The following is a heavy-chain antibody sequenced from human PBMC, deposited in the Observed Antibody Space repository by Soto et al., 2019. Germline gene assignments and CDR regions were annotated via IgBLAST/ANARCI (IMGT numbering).Heavy chain of an antibody. CDR1: GFTFSSYA. J-gene: IGHJ5*02. Sequence: EVQLLESGGGLVQPGGSLRLSCAASGFTFSSYAMSWVRQAPGKWLEWVSAISGSGGSTYYADSVKGRFTISRDNSKNTLYLQMNSLRAEDTAVYYCAKVGRIKIFGVDGWFDPWGQGTLVTVSS. D-gene: IGHD3-3*01. CDR2: ISGSGGST. V-gene: IGHV3-23*01. CDR3: AKVGRIKIFGVDGWFDP.